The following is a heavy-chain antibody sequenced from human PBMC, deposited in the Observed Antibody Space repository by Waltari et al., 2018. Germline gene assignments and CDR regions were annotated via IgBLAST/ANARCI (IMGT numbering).Heavy chain of an antibody. J-gene: IGHJ4*02. Sequence: QLQLQESGPGLVKPSETLSLTCTVSGGSISSSSYYWGWIRQPPGKGLEWIGSIYYSGSTYYNPSLKSRVTISVDTSKNQFSLKLSSVTAADTAVYYCARQDIVVVPAAMEVVTINEFDYWGQGTLVTVSS. V-gene: IGHV4-39*01. CDR3: ARQDIVVVPAAMEVVTINEFDY. D-gene: IGHD2-2*01. CDR2: IYYSGST. CDR1: GGSISSSSYY.